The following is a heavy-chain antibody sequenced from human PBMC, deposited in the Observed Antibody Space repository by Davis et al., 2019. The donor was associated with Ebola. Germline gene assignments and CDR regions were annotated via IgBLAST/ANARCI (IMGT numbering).Heavy chain of an antibody. V-gene: IGHV3-21*01. CDR3: ARGEDYYDSSGYYYLGAFDI. CDR2: ISSSSSYI. D-gene: IGHD3-22*01. CDR1: GFTFSSYS. J-gene: IGHJ3*02. Sequence: GGSLRLSCAASGFTFSSYSMNWVRQAPGKGLEWVSSISSSSSYIYYADSVKGRFTISRDNAKNSLYLQMNSLRAEDTAVYYCARGEDYYDSSGYYYLGAFDIWGQGTMVTVSS.